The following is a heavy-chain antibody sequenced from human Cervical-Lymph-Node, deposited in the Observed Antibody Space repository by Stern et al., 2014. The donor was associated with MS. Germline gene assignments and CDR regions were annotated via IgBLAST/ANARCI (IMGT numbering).Heavy chain of an antibody. D-gene: IGHD3-16*02. CDR2: ISTGSTYI. CDR3: ARAIGRLDS. J-gene: IGHJ5*01. Sequence: EVHLVESGGGLVKPGGSLRLSCAASGFPFSAYSMNWVRQAPGRGLQWVSSISTGSTYIYYAGSVKGRFTISRDDAKNSLYLQMNSLRAEDTAVYYCARAIGRLDSWGQGTLVTVSS. V-gene: IGHV3-21*01. CDR1: GFPFSAYS.